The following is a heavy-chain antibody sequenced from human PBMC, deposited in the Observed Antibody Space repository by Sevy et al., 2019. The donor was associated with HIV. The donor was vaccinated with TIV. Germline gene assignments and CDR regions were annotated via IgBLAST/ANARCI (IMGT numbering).Heavy chain of an antibody. J-gene: IGHJ3*02. D-gene: IGHD3-22*01. CDR1: GFTFSSYD. CDR2: IWNDRSNK. V-gene: IGHV3-33*01. CDR3: ASLPNNYYDSGGFSGNDAFDI. Sequence: GGSLRLSCASSGFTFSSYDMHCVRQAPGKGLEWLAVIWNDRSNKHYADSVKGRFTISRDNSKNPLYLQTNSLRAEDTAVYYCASLPNNYYDSGGFSGNDAFDIWGQWTMVTDSS.